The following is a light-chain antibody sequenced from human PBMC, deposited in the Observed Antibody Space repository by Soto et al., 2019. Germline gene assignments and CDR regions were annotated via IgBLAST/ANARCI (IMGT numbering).Light chain of an antibody. V-gene: IGKV3-20*01. CDR1: QSVSSSY. CDR2: GAS. Sequence: EIVLTQSPGTLSLSPGERATLSCRASQSVSSSYLAWYQQKPGQAPRLLIYGASSRATGIPDRFSGSGSGTDFTLTNSRLEPEDFAVYYCQQYGSSLGVTFGGGTKVEIK. J-gene: IGKJ4*01. CDR3: QQYGSSLGVT.